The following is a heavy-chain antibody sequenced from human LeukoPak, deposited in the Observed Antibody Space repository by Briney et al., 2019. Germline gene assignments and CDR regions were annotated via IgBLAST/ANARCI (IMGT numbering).Heavy chain of an antibody. CDR3: ARDKLTMIVVAHFDY. Sequence: ASVKVSCKASGGTFSSYAISWVRQAPGQGLEWMGRIIPILGIANYAQKFQGRVTITADKSTSTAYMELGSLRSEDTAVYYCARDKLTMIVVAHFDYWGQGTLVTVSS. J-gene: IGHJ4*02. D-gene: IGHD3-22*01. V-gene: IGHV1-69*04. CDR2: IIPILGIA. CDR1: GGTFSSYA.